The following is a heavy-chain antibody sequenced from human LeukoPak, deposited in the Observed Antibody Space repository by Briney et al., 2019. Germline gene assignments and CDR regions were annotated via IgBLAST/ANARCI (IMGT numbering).Heavy chain of an antibody. CDR1: GFTFSSYS. J-gene: IGHJ3*02. V-gene: IGHV3-21*04. Sequence: GGSLRLSCAASGFTFSSYSMNWVRQAPGKGLEWVSSISSSSSYIYYADSVKGRFTISRDNSKNTLYLQVNSLRAEDTAVYYCAKDRIWDTAMVSDALDIWGQGTMVTVSS. D-gene: IGHD5-18*01. CDR3: AKDRIWDTAMVSDALDI. CDR2: ISSSSSYI.